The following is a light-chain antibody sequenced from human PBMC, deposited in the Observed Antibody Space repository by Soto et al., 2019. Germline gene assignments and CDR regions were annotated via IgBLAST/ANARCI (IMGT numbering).Light chain of an antibody. J-gene: IGLJ2*01. Sequence: QAVVTQEPSLTVSPGGTVTLTCASSTGAVTSGHYPNWFQQKPGQAPRALIYSTSNTHSWTPARFSGSLLGGKAALTLSGVQPEDEAEYYCLIYYGGAQVFGGGTKLTVL. CDR3: LIYYGGAQV. V-gene: IGLV7-43*01. CDR1: TGAVTSGHY. CDR2: STS.